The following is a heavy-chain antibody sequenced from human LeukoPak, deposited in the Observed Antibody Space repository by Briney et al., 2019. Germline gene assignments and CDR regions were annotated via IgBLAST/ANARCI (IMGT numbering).Heavy chain of an antibody. V-gene: IGHV6-1*01. D-gene: IGHD5-18*01. J-gene: IGHJ3*02. CDR1: GDSVSSNSAA. CDR2: TYYRSKWYY. Sequence: SQTLSLTCVISGDSVSSNSAAWNWIRQSPSRGLEWLGRTYYRSKWYYHYAVSMKSRITVKPDTSKNQFSLQLNSVTPEDTAVYYCVRWEVAGYNYGFSAFDIWGQGTMVTVSS. CDR3: VRWEVAGYNYGFSAFDI.